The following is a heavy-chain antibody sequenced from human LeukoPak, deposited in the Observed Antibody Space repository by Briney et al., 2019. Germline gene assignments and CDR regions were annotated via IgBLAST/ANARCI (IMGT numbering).Heavy chain of an antibody. CDR1: GGSFSGYY. Sequence: PSETLSLTCAAYGGSFSGYYWSWIRQPPGKGLEWIGEINHSGSTNYNPSLKSRVTISVDTSKNQFSLKLSSVTAADTAVYYCARGGIAVAGGPNWFDPWGQGTLVTVSS. D-gene: IGHD6-19*01. CDR3: ARGGIAVAGGPNWFDP. J-gene: IGHJ5*02. V-gene: IGHV4-34*01. CDR2: INHSGST.